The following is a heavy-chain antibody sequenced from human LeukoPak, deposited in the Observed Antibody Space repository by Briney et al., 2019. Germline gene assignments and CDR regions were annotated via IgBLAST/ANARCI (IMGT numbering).Heavy chain of an antibody. Sequence: GGSLRLSCAASGFIVSSKYMSWVRQAPGKGLEWVSVIYSGGTTLYADSVKGRFSISRDFSQNTLDLQMHGLRAEDTAVYYCARHRTGNGTGWHRSFDHWGQGTLVTVSS. D-gene: IGHD6-19*01. CDR1: GFIVSSKY. J-gene: IGHJ4*02. CDR3: ARHRTGNGTGWHRSFDH. V-gene: IGHV3-66*04. CDR2: IYSGGTT.